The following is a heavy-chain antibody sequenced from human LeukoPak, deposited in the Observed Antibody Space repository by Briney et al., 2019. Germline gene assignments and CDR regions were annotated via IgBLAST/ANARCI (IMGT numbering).Heavy chain of an antibody. D-gene: IGHD7-27*01. J-gene: IGHJ4*02. CDR3: VRALMGTSDH. V-gene: IGHV3-23*01. CDR2: IGGSGTTT. CDR1: GFTFSSYG. Sequence: GGSLRLSCAASGFTFSSYGMSWVRQAPGKGLEWVSAIGGSGTTTYYADSVKGRFTISRDNAKNTLYLQMNSLRAEDTAVYYCVRALMGTSDHWGQGSLVTVSS.